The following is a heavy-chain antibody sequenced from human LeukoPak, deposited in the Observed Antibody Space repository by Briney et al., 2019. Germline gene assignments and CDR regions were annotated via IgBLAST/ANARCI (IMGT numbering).Heavy chain of an antibody. Sequence: PSETLSLTCTVSGGPISSGGYYWSWIRQHPGKGLEWIGYIYYSGSTYYNPSLKSRVTISVDTSKNQFSLKLSSVTAADTAVYYCARGGSDRLGVAFDIWGQGTLVTVSS. CDR3: ARGGSDRLGVAFDI. CDR1: GGPISSGGYY. J-gene: IGHJ3*02. D-gene: IGHD3-16*01. CDR2: IYYSGST. V-gene: IGHV4-31*03.